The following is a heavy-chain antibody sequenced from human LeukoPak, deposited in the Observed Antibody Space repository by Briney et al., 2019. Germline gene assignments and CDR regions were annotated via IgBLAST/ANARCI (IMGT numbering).Heavy chain of an antibody. CDR1: GYTFISHF. V-gene: IGHV1-46*01. J-gene: IGHJ6*02. CDR2: INPSGGGT. Sequence: ASVKVSCKASGYTFISHFVHWVRQAPGQGLEWMGIINPSGGGTTYAQRFQGRVSMTSDTSTNTLYAELNSLTSEDTAVYYRARGAHYFYYYAMDVWGQGTTVTVSS. CDR3: ARGAHYFYYYAMDV.